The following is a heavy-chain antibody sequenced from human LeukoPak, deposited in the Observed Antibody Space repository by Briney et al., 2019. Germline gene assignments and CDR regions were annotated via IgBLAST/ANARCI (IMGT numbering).Heavy chain of an antibody. CDR2: IYYSGST. Sequence: SETLSLTCTVSGGSISSSSYYWGWIRQPPGKGLEWIGSIYYSGSTNYNPSLKSRVAISVDTSKNQFSLKLSSVTAADTAVYYCARIRCGGDCYGYWYFDLWGRGTLVTVSS. CDR3: ARIRCGGDCYGYWYFDL. D-gene: IGHD2-21*02. J-gene: IGHJ2*01. CDR1: GGSISSSSYY. V-gene: IGHV4-39*07.